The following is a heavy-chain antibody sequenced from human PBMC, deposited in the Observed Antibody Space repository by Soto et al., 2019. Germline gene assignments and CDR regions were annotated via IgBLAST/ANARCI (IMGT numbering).Heavy chain of an antibody. J-gene: IGHJ3*02. Sequence: GASVKVSCKASGYTFTGYYMHWVRQAPGQGLEWMGWINPNSGGTNYAQKFQGWVTMTRDTSISTAYMELSRLRSEDTAVYYCARDWYYYDSSGIRGAFDIWGQGTMVTVSS. CDR2: INPNSGGT. D-gene: IGHD3-22*01. CDR3: ARDWYYYDSSGIRGAFDI. CDR1: GYTFTGYY. V-gene: IGHV1-2*04.